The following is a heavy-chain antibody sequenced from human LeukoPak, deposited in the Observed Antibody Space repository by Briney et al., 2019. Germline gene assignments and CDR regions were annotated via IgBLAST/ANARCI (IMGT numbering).Heavy chain of an antibody. CDR3: ARDPIRKNIVVPGFDI. D-gene: IGHD2-2*01. V-gene: IGHV1-18*04. CDR1: GYTFTSYG. J-gene: IGHJ3*02. CDR2: ISAYNGNT. Sequence: ASVKVSCKASGYTFTSYGISWVRQAPGQGLEWMGWISAYNGNTNCAQKLQDRVTMTTDTSTSTAYMELRSLRSDGTAVYYCARDPIRKNIVVPGFDIWGQGTMVTVSS.